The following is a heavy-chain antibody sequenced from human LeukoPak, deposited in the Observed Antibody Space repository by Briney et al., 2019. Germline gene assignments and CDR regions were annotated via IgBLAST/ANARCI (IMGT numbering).Heavy chain of an antibody. V-gene: IGHV1-8*01. CDR1: GYTFTSYD. Sequence: ASVNVSCKASGYTFTSYDINWVRQATGQGLEWMGWMNPNSGNTAYAQKFQGRVTMTRNTSISTAYMELSSLSFEDTAVYYCARVQAAAATDSWGQGTLVAVSS. J-gene: IGHJ4*02. CDR2: MNPNSGNT. CDR3: ARVQAAAATDS. D-gene: IGHD6-13*01.